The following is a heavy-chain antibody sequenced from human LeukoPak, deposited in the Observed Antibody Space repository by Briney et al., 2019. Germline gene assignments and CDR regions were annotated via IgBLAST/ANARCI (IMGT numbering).Heavy chain of an antibody. CDR1: GFTFSSYG. CDR2: IRYDGSNK. V-gene: IGHV3-30*02. D-gene: IGHD3-3*01. J-gene: IGHJ4*02. Sequence: GGSLRLTCAASGFTFSSYGMHWVRQAPGKGLEWVAFIRYDGSNKYYADSVKGRFTISRDNSKDTLYLQMNSLRAEDTAVYYCAKVKDDFWSGYSNFDYWGQGTLVTVPS. CDR3: AKVKDDFWSGYSNFDY.